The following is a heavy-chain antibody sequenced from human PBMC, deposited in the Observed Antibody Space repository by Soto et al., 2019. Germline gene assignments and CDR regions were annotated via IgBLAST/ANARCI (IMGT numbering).Heavy chain of an antibody. D-gene: IGHD3-22*01. CDR1: GFTFSSYS. V-gene: IGHV3-48*02. J-gene: IGHJ6*02. CDR3: ARDPSSASYYYYGMDV. CDR2: ISSSSSTI. Sequence: PGGSLRLSCAASGFTFSSYSMNWVRQAPGKGLEWVSYISSSSSTIYYADSVKGRFTISRDNAKNSLYLQMNSLRDEDTAVYYCARDPSSASYYYYGMDVWGQGTTVTSP.